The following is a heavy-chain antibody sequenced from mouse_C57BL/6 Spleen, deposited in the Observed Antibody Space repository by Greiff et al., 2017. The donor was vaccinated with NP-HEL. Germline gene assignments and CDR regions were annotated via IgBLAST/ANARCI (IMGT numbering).Heavy chain of an antibody. V-gene: IGHV5-17*01. D-gene: IGHD1-1*01. CDR1: GFTFSDYG. CDR3: ARGYGSIFSWFAY. CDR2: ISSGSSTI. J-gene: IGHJ3*01. Sequence: EVQVVESGGGLVKPGGSLKLSCAASGFTFSDYGMHWVRQAPEKGLEWVAYISSGSSTIYYADTVKGRFTISRDNAKNTLFLQMTSLRSEDTAMYYCARGYGSIFSWFAYWGQGTLVTVSA.